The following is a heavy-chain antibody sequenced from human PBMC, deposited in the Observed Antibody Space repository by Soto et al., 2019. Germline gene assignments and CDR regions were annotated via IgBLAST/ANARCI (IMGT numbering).Heavy chain of an antibody. Sequence: QLLESGGASVQPGGSLRLSCVASGFTFKAYAMGWVRQAPGRGLEWVSSITATNGNTYYADSVRGRFTISRDNSRNSLFLQMNGLRPADSALYYCAKDEGTSSTVFDYWGQGTRVTVPS. CDR3: AKDEGTSSTVFDY. V-gene: IGHV3-23*01. D-gene: IGHD4-4*01. J-gene: IGHJ4*02. CDR2: ITATNGNT. CDR1: GFTFKAYA.